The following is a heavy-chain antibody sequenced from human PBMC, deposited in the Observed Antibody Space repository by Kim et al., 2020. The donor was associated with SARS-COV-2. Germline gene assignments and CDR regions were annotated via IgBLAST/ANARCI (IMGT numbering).Heavy chain of an antibody. CDR1: GDTFDSYT. J-gene: IGHJ5*01. D-gene: IGHD6-13*01. Sequence: SVKVSCKASGDTFDSYTFDWVRQAPGQGLEWMGRVVPFLDITNYAQKFHGRLTITADKSTVTIYMELRRLTFDDTAIYYCARDPGGLAAGTLDTWGHGTLLSVSS. CDR3: ARDPGGLAAGTLDT. V-gene: IGHV1-69*02. CDR2: VVPFLDIT.